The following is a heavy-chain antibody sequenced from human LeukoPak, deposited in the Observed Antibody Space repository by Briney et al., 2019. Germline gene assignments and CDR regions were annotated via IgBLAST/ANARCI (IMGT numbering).Heavy chain of an antibody. V-gene: IGHV1-69*13. Sequence: SVKVSCKASGGTFSSYAISWVRQAPGQGLEWMGGIIPIFGTANYAQKFQGRVTITADESTSTAYMELSSLRSEDTAVYYCAGVGKYFDSSCYQPLNGFDYWGQGTLVTVSS. CDR2: IIPIFGTA. CDR1: GGTFSSYA. J-gene: IGHJ4*02. D-gene: IGHD3-22*01. CDR3: AGVGKYFDSSCYQPLNGFDY.